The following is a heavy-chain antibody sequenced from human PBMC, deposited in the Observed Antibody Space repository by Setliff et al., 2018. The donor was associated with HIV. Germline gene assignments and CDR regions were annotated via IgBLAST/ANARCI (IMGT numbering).Heavy chain of an antibody. D-gene: IGHD3-22*01. CDR3: ASSRPPDDSSGYLDH. CDR2: IKKDGSEK. Sequence: GGSLRLSCAASGFTFSSHWMSWVRQAPGKGLEWVANIKKDGSEKYYVDSVKGRFTISRDNAKNSLYLQMNSLRAEDTAIYYCASSRPPDDSSGYLDHWGPGILVTVSS. J-gene: IGHJ4*02. CDR1: GFTFSSHW. V-gene: IGHV3-7*03.